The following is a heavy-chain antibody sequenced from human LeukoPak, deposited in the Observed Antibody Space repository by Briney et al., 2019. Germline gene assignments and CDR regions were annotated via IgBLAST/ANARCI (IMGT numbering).Heavy chain of an antibody. CDR2: IYHSGST. CDR3: ARADVATVTLDY. D-gene: IGHD4-17*01. CDR1: GGSISSSNW. Sequence: SETLSLTCAVSGGSISSSNWWSWVRQPPGKGLEWIGEIYHSGSTNYNPSLKSRVTIPVDKSKNQFSLKLSSVTAADTAVYYCARADVATVTLDYWGQGTLVTVSS. V-gene: IGHV4-4*02. J-gene: IGHJ4*02.